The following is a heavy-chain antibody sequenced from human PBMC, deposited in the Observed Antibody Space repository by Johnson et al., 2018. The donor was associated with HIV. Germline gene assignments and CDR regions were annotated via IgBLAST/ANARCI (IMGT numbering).Heavy chain of an antibody. D-gene: IGHD6-19*01. Sequence: QVQLVESGGGLVKPGGSLRLSCAASGFTFTDYQMSWIRQAPGKGLEWVSYISRSGTTIYYADSVQGRFTVSRDNAKNSLYLQMNSLRADDTAVYYCARVHPAVAGNDAFDIWGQGTMVTVSS. CDR2: ISRSGTTI. J-gene: IGHJ3*02. V-gene: IGHV3-11*04. CDR1: GFTFTDYQ. CDR3: ARVHPAVAGNDAFDI.